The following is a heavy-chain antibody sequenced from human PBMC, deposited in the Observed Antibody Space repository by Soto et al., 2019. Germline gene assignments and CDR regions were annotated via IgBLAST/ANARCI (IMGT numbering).Heavy chain of an antibody. CDR1: GDSLNSGNC. V-gene: IGHV4-4*02. Sequence: QVQLPESGSGLVKPSETLSLTCAVSGDSLNSGNCWTWVRQPPGKGLEWIADIYYSGSSSYNPSLKSRVTISMDKSKNQFSLGVNSVTAADTAAYYCARDNDWGMGYWGQGTLVIVSS. CDR2: IYYSGSS. J-gene: IGHJ4*02. CDR3: ARDNDWGMGY. D-gene: IGHD3-9*01.